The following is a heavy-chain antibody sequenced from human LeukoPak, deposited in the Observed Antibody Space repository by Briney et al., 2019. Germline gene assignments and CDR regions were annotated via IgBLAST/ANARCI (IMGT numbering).Heavy chain of an antibody. D-gene: IGHD6-13*01. CDR1: GGSISSSSYY. J-gene: IGHJ6*02. Sequence: SETPSLTCTVSGGSISSSSYYWGWIRQPPGKGLEWIGSIYYSGSTYYNPSLKSRVTISVDTSKNQFSLKLSSVTAADTAVYYCARVIKAAAAGPTYYYYGMDVWGQGTTVTVSS. CDR2: IYYSGST. CDR3: ARVIKAAAAGPTYYYYGMDV. V-gene: IGHV4-39*01.